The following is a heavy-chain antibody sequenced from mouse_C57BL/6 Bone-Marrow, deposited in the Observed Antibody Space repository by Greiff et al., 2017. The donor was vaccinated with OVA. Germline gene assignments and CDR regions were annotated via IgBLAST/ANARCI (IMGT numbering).Heavy chain of an antibody. CDR2: ISSGGDYI. CDR1: GFTFSSYA. CDR3: TRGLGWFAY. Sequence: EVKLQESGEGLVKPGGSLKLSCAASGFTFSSYAMSWVRQTPEKRLEWVAYISSGGDYIYYADTVKGRFTISRDNARNTLYLQMSSLKSEDTAMYYCTRGLGWFAYWGQGTLVTVSA. J-gene: IGHJ3*01. V-gene: IGHV5-9-1*02. D-gene: IGHD4-1*01.